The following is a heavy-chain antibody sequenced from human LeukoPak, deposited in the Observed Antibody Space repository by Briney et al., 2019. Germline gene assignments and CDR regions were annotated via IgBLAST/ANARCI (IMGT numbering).Heavy chain of an antibody. Sequence: SETLSLTCTVSGGSITSYYWTWLRQPPGKGLEWLGFIYCDGSTKYNPSLKSRVTMSVDTSKNQFSLKLSPATAPDSAVYSCESDTDSGTNHAKMRYDVWGQGTMVTVSS. V-gene: IGHV4-59*01. CDR2: IYCDGST. CDR3: ESDTDSGTNHAKMRYDV. D-gene: IGHD1-26*01. J-gene: IGHJ3*01. CDR1: GGSITSYY.